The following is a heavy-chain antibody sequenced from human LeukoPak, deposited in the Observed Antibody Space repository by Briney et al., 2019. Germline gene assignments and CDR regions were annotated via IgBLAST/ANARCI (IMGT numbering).Heavy chain of an antibody. CDR2: INHSGST. CDR1: GGSFSGYY. Sequence: PSETLSLTCAVYGGSFSGYYWSWIRQPPGKGPEWIGEINHSGSTNYNPSLKSRVTISVDTSKNQFSLKLSSVTAADTAVYYCARRPRYCSSTSCPFSYYYYYGMDVWGQGTTVTVSS. J-gene: IGHJ6*02. D-gene: IGHD2-2*01. V-gene: IGHV4-34*01. CDR3: ARRPRYCSSTSCPFSYYYYYGMDV.